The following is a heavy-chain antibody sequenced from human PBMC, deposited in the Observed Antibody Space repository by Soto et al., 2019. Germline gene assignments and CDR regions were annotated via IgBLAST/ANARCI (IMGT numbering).Heavy chain of an antibody. CDR1: GGSISSYY. J-gene: IGHJ4*02. CDR3: ARVYSSGWYPVDY. D-gene: IGHD6-19*01. V-gene: IGHV4-59*01. CDR2: IYYSGST. Sequence: PSETLSLTCTVSGGSISSYYWSWIRQPPGKGLEWIGYIYYSGSTNYNPSLKSRVTISVDPSKNQFSLKLSSVTAADTAVYYCARVYSSGWYPVDYWGQGTLVTVSS.